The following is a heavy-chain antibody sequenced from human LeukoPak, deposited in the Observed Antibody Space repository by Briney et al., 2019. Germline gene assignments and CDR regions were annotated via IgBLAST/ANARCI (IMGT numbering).Heavy chain of an antibody. J-gene: IGHJ4*02. CDR2: IYYCGST. D-gene: IGHD3-22*01. V-gene: IGHV4-59*01. CDR3: ARSHDSSGFFDY. CDR1: GGSISSYY. Sequence: SETLSLTCTVSGGSISSYYWSWIRQPPGKGLEWIGYIYYCGSTNYNPSLKSRVTISVDTSKNQFSLKLSSVTAADTAVYYCARSHDSSGFFDYWGQGTLVTVSS.